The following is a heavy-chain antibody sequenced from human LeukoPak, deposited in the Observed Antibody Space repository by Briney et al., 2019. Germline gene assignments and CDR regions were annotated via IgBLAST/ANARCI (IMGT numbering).Heavy chain of an antibody. V-gene: IGHV3-9*01. CDR3: AKDRDDYGDYRAFDY. D-gene: IGHD4-17*01. CDR1: GLTFDDYA. CDR2: ISRNSCSI. J-gene: IGHJ4*02. Sequence: GRSLRLSCAVSGLTFDDYAMHWVRQAPGKGLEWVSGISRNSCSIGYAASVKGRVNNSRDNAKHPMYLQMNSLRAEDTALYYCAKDRDDYGDYRAFDYWGQGTLVTVSS.